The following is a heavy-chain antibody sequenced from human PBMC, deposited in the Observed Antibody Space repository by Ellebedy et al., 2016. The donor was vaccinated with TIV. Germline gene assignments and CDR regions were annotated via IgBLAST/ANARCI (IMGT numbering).Heavy chain of an antibody. J-gene: IGHJ4*02. CDR2: IIPIFGTA. CDR3: ARGSDYYYGSGSYPQGAFDY. CDR1: GYTFTSYG. D-gene: IGHD3-10*01. V-gene: IGHV1-69*13. Sequence: AASVKVSCKASGYTFTSYGISWVRQAPGQGLEWMGGIIPIFGTANYAQKFQGRVTITADESTSTAYMELSSLRSEDTAVYYCARGSDYYYGSGSYPQGAFDYWGQGTLVTVSS.